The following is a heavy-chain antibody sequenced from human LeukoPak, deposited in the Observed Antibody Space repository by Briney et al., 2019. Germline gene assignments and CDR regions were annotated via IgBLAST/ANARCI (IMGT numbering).Heavy chain of an antibody. Sequence: ASVKVSCKASGYTFTTYGFSWVRQAPGQGLEWMGWISAYNGNTNYAQKLQGRVTMTTDTSTSTAYMELRSLRSDDTAVYYCARAGPRPPIMVYHFDYWGQGTLVTVSS. J-gene: IGHJ4*02. CDR2: ISAYNGNT. V-gene: IGHV1-18*01. CDR1: GYTFTTYG. D-gene: IGHD2-8*01. CDR3: ARAGPRPPIMVYHFDY.